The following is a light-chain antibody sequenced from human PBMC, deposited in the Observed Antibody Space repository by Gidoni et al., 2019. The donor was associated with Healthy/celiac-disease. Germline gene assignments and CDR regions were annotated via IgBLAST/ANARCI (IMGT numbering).Light chain of an antibody. J-gene: IGKJ1*01. CDR1: QSVSSY. Sequence: EIVLTQSPGTLSLSPGERATLSCRASQSVSSYLAWYQQKPGQAPRLLLYAASNRATGIPDRFSGSGSGTDFTLTISRLDPEDFAVYYCQQYLSFWTFGQGTKVEIK. V-gene: IGKV3-20*01. CDR3: QQYLSFWT. CDR2: AAS.